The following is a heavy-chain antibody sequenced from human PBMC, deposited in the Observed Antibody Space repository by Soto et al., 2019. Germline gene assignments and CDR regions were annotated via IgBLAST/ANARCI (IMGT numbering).Heavy chain of an antibody. CDR1: GDSVSSNSAA. V-gene: IGHV6-1*01. D-gene: IGHD1-7*01. CDR2: TYYRSKWYN. Sequence: PSQTLSLTCAISGDSVSSNSAAWNWIRQSPSRGLEWLGRTYYRSKWYNDYAVSVKSRITINPDTSKNQFSLQLNSVTPEDTAVYYCARDRLDAKDNWNYGGFHYYYYYYMDVWGKGTTVTVSS. CDR3: ARDRLDAKDNWNYGGFHYYYYYYMDV. J-gene: IGHJ6*03.